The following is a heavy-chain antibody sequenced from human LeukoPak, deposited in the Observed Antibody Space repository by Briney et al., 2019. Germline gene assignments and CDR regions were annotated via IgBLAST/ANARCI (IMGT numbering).Heavy chain of an antibody. CDR2: IYYSGST. J-gene: IGHJ4*02. Sequence: SETLSLTCTVSGGSISSYYWSWIRQPPGKGLEWIGYIYYSGSTNYNPSLKSRVTISVDTSKNQFSQKLSSVTAADTAVYYCARRGGYDPDFDYWGQGTLVTVSS. V-gene: IGHV4-59*08. D-gene: IGHD5-12*01. CDR3: ARRGGYDPDFDY. CDR1: GGSISSYY.